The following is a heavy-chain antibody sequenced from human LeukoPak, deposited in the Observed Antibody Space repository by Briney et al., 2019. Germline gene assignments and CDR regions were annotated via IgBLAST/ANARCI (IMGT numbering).Heavy chain of an antibody. CDR3: ARARDSSRDNNRWYGFDP. CDR1: GFTFSDYY. D-gene: IGHD6-13*01. V-gene: IGHV3-11*03. J-gene: IGHJ5*02. CDR2: ISGSTTYT. Sequence: GGSLRLSCAASGFTFSDYYMSWIRQAPGKGLEWVSYISGSTTYTNYTDSVKGRFTISRDNAKNSLYLQMNSLRAEDTAVYYCARARDSSRDNNRWYGFDPWGQGTQVTVSS.